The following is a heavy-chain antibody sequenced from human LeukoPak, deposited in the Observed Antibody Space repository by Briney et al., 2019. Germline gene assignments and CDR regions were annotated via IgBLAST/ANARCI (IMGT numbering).Heavy chain of an antibody. D-gene: IGHD5-24*01. CDR2: FDPEDGET. CDR1: GYTLTELS. V-gene: IGHV1-24*01. CDR3: AAGSFVEMATRGYFDY. Sequence: ASVKVSCKVSGYTLTELSMHWVRQAPGKGLEWMGGFDPEDGETIYAQKFQGRVTMTEDTSTDTAYMELSSLRSEDTAVYYCAAGSFVEMATRGYFDYWGQGTLVTVSS. J-gene: IGHJ4*02.